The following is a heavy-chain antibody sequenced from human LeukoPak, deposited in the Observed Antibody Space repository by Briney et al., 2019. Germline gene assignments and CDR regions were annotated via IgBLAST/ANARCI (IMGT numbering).Heavy chain of an antibody. CDR3: ARASGSYYGLIDY. J-gene: IGHJ4*02. D-gene: IGHD3-10*01. Sequence: DSVKGRFTISRDNSKNSLYLRMNSLRAEDTAVYSCARASGSYYGLIDYWGQGTLVTVSS. V-gene: IGHV3-7*01.